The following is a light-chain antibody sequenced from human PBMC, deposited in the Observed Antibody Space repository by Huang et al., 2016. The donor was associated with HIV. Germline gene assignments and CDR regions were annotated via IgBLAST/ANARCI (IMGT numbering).Light chain of an antibody. Sequence: EIVMTQSPATLSVSPGERATLSCRASQNINTNLAWYQQKPGQAPRLLIYGSSTRATGTPARFSGSGSGTDFTLTVTSLQSEDCAVYYCQQYNNWPGYTFGQGTKLEIK. CDR3: QQYNNWPGYT. CDR1: QNINTN. J-gene: IGKJ2*01. CDR2: GSS. V-gene: IGKV3-15*01.